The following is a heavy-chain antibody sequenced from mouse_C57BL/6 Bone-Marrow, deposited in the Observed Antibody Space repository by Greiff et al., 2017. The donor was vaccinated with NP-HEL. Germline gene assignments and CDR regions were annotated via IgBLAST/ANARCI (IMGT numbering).Heavy chain of an antibody. D-gene: IGHD4-1*01. Sequence: VQLQQSGAELVRPGASVKLSCTASGFNIKDDYMHWVKQRPEQGLEWIGWIDPENGDTEYASKFQGKATISADTASNTAYLQLSSLTCEDTAVYYCTTIGANWDLFAYWGQGTLVTVSA. CDR1: GFNIKDDY. J-gene: IGHJ3*01. CDR2: IDPENGDT. V-gene: IGHV14-4*01. CDR3: TTIGANWDLFAY.